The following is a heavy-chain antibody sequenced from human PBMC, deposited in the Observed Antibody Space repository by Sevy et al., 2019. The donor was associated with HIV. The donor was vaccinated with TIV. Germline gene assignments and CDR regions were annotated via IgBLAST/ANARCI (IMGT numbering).Heavy chain of an antibody. J-gene: IGHJ4*02. V-gene: IGHV3-15*01. CDR2: IKGKIYDGTI. D-gene: IGHD6-13*01. CDR3: TTASWSQEDYYNY. Sequence: GGSLRLSCAASGFTFSNAWMSWVLQAPGKGLEWVGRIKGKIYDGTIDYAAPVKGRFSISRDDSKNTLYLQMNSLKTEDTAVYYCTTASWSQEDYYNYWGQGTLVTVSS. CDR1: GFTFSNAW.